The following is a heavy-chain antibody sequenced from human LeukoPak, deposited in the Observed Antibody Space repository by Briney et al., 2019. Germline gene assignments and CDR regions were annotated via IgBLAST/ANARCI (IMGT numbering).Heavy chain of an antibody. CDR3: AKGPLIDP. CDR1: GFAFSSYG. CDR2: ISYDGSNK. Sequence: GGSLRLSCAASGFAFSSYGMHWVRQAPGKGLEWVAVISYDGSNKYYADSVKGRFTISRDNSKNTLYLQMNSLRAEDTAVYYCAKGPLIDPWGQGTLVTVSS. V-gene: IGHV3-30*18. J-gene: IGHJ5*02.